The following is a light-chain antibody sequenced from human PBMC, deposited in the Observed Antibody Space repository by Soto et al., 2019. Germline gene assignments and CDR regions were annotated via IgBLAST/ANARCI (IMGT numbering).Light chain of an antibody. CDR3: KQYGSSGT. J-gene: IGKJ1*01. Sequence: ETVFTQSTATRSLSRGERTTLSWRARQSVSSHLAWYRQKPGQVPRLLIYDAFNRATGIPDRLSGSGSGTDFTLPISRLGPEDFAVYYCKQYGSSGTFGQGTKVDIK. CDR2: DAF. V-gene: IGKV3-20*01. CDR1: QSVSSH.